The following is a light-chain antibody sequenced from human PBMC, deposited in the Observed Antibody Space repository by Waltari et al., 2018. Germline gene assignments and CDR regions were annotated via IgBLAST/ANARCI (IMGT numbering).Light chain of an antibody. J-gene: IGLJ3*02. Sequence: QSVLTQPPSASGTPGQRVTISCSGSRSNIGDNVVNWSQQLPGKAPTLLIYRSDQRHSGVPDRFSGSKSGTIASLAISGLQSADEGDYYCAAWDDSLHGHWVFGGGTKVTVL. V-gene: IGLV1-44*01. CDR1: RSNIGDNV. CDR2: RSD. CDR3: AAWDDSLHGHWV.